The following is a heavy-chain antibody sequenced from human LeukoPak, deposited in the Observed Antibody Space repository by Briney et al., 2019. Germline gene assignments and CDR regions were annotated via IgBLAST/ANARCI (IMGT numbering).Heavy chain of an antibody. J-gene: IGHJ4*02. V-gene: IGHV4-34*01. CDR3: AARGYSYGVDY. D-gene: IGHD5-18*01. Sequence: SETLSLTCAVYGGSFSGYYWSWIRQPPGKGLEWIGEINHSGSTNYNPSLKGRVTISVDTSKNPFSLKLSSVPAADTAVYYCAARGYSYGVDYWGQGTLVTVSS. CDR1: GGSFSGYY. CDR2: INHSGST.